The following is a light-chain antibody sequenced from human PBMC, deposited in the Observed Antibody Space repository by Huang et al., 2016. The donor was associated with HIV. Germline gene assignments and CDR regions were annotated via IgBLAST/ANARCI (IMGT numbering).Light chain of an antibody. V-gene: IGKV2-28*01. CDR1: QNLLHSVGHNL. CDR2: ISS. Sequence: EIVVTQSPLSLPVTPGQPASISCKSSQNLLHSVGHNLLDWYLQKPGQFPQLLLFISSNRAPGVSDRFSGSGSGTDFTLEISRVEAGDVGVYYCMQGLQAPPTFGQGTKLEI. J-gene: IGKJ2*01. CDR3: MQGLQAPPT.